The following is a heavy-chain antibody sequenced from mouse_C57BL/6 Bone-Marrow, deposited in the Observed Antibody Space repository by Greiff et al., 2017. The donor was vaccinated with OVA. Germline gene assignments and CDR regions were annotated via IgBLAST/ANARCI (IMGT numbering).Heavy chain of an antibody. CDR2: IDPETGGT. V-gene: IGHV1-15*01. CDR3: TSRAY. J-gene: IGHJ2*01. CDR1: GYTFTDYE. Sequence: VQLQQSGAELVRPGASVTLSCKASGYTFTDYEMHWVKQTPVHGLEWIGAIDPETGGTAYNQKFKGKAILTAAKSSSTASMEFRSLTSEDSAVYYCTSRAYWGQGTTLTVSS.